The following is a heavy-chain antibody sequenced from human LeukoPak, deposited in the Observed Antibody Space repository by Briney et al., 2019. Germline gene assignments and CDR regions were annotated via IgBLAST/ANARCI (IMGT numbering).Heavy chain of an antibody. CDR2: INTDGTTT. CDR1: GFTFSSCW. CDR3: ARDFLHGGV. J-gene: IGHJ4*02. Sequence: GGSLRLSCAASGFTFSSCWMHWVRQVPGKGLVWVSRINTDGTTTSYADSVKGRFTISRDNAKNTLYLQMNSLRAEDTGAYYCARDFLHGGVWGQGTLVTVSS. V-gene: IGHV3-74*01. D-gene: IGHD3-10*01.